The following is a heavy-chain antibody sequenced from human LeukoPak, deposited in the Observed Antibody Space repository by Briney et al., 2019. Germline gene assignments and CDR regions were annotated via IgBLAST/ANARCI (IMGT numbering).Heavy chain of an antibody. CDR2: IYYSGST. Sequence: PSETLSLTCTVSGGSISSGGYYWSWIRQHPGKGLEWIGYIYYSGSTNYNPSLKSRVTIPVDTSKNQFSLKLSSVTAADTAVYYCARAKAAGKNYYYGMDVWGQGTTVTVSS. J-gene: IGHJ6*02. D-gene: IGHD6-13*01. CDR3: ARAKAAGKNYYYGMDV. V-gene: IGHV4-61*08. CDR1: GGSISSGGYY.